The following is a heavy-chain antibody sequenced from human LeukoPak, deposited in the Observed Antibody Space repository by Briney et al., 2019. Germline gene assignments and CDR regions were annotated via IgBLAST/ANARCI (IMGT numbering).Heavy chain of an antibody. CDR2: ISGSSSYI. Sequence: GGSLRLSCAASGFTFSSYSLNWVRQAPGKGLEWVSSISGSSSYIYYADSVKGRFTISRDNAKNSLYLQMNSLRAEDTAVYYCARDSSWYGMARGVIISFDYWGQGTLVTVSS. J-gene: IGHJ4*02. CDR1: GFTFSSYS. D-gene: IGHD3-10*01. CDR3: ARDSSWYGMARGVIISFDY. V-gene: IGHV3-21*01.